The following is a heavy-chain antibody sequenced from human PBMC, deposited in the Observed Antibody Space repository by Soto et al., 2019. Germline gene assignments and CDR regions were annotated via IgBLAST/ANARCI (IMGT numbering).Heavy chain of an antibody. CDR2: IIPIIGTT. D-gene: IGHD3-3*01. CDR1: GGTFSSYA. J-gene: IGHJ3*02. V-gene: IGHV1-69*05. Sequence: SVKVSCKASGGTFSSYAISWVRQAPGQGLEWMGWIIPIIGTTNYAQKFQGRVTITTDKSISTAYMELSSLRSEDTAVYYCARGISLRFLEWLLYGNAFDIWGQGTMVTVSS. CDR3: ARGISLRFLEWLLYGNAFDI.